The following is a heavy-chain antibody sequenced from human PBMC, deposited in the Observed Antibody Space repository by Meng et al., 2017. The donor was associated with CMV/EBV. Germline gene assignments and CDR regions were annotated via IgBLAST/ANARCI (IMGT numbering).Heavy chain of an antibody. CDR1: GPSISHFY. V-gene: IGHV4-4*07. CDR2: IYSSGNT. Sequence: QGHLKGSGPGTFRPPGTRSLTCRVSGPSISHFYWSWIRQPASKGLEWIGRIYSSGNTNYNPSLKSRVTMSLDTSKNQISLRLISVTAADTAVYYCATGSGDFDHWGPGTLVTVSS. CDR3: ATGSGDFDH. D-gene: IGHD1-26*01. J-gene: IGHJ4*02.